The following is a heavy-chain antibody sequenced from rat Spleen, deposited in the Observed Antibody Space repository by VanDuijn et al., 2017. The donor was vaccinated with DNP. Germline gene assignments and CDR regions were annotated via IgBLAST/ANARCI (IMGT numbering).Heavy chain of an antibody. D-gene: IGHD4-3*01. CDR2: INPSGVSS. CDR3: VRWNSGHFDY. J-gene: IGHJ2*01. CDR1: GFTFSNYD. V-gene: IGHV5-25*01. Sequence: EVQLVESGGGLVQPGRSLKLSCAASGFTFSNYDMAWVRQAPTKGLEWVASINPSGVSSYYRASVKGRFTVSRDNAKSTLYLQMNSLRSEDMATYYCVRWNSGHFDYWGQGVMVTVSS.